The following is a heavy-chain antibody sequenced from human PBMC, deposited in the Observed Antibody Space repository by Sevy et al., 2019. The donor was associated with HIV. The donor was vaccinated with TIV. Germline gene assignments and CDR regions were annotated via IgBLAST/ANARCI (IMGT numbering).Heavy chain of an antibody. J-gene: IGHJ6*02. CDR1: GDTFSTYD. CDR3: ARGGCREVWNYGYYYYGMDV. D-gene: IGHD1-7*01. CDR2: MSPKRGDT. Sequence: ASVKVSCKASGDTFSTYDINWVRQAPGQGLEWMGWMSPKRGDTGFAQKFQGRLTMTRDTSINTAYMELSSLRSEDTAFYYWARGGCREVWNYGYYYYGMDVWGQGTTVTVSS. V-gene: IGHV1-8*02.